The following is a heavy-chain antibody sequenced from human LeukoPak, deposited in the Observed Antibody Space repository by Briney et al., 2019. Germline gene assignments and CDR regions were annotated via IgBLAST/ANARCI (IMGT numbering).Heavy chain of an antibody. CDR3: ARVSRAYYDILTGYPYGMDV. J-gene: IGHJ6*02. V-gene: IGHV1-46*01. Sequence: ASVKVSCKASGYTFTSYYMHWVRQAPGQGLEWMGLINPSGGSTSYAQKFQGRVTMTRDTSTSTVYMELSSLRSEDTAVYYCARVSRAYYDILTGYPYGMDVWGQGTTVTVSS. CDR2: INPSGGST. CDR1: GYTFTSYY. D-gene: IGHD3-9*01.